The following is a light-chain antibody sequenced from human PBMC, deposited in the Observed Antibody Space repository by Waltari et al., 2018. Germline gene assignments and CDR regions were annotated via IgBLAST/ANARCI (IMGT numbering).Light chain of an antibody. J-gene: IGKJ2*03. CDR1: QSISTL. V-gene: IGKV1-5*03. CDR3: QQYSSSSMFS. Sequence: DIQMTQSPSTLSASVGDRVTITCRASQSISTLLDWFQQKPGNPPKLLIYKTFNLERGVPSRFSGSGSGTEFTLTITSLQTDDFATYYCQQYSSSSMFSFGQGTKLEIK. CDR2: KTF.